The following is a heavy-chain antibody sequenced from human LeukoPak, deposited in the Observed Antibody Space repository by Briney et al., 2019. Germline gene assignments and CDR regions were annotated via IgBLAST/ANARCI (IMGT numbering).Heavy chain of an antibody. CDR1: GFTVSSNY. CDR3: ARDGYLDY. V-gene: IGHV3-30-3*01. Sequence: GGSLRLSCAASGFTVSSNYMSWVRQAPGKGLEWVAVISYDGSNKYYVDSVKGRFTISRDNSKNTLYLQMNSLRAEDTAVYYCARDGYLDYWGQGTLVTVSS. J-gene: IGHJ4*02. CDR2: ISYDGSNK.